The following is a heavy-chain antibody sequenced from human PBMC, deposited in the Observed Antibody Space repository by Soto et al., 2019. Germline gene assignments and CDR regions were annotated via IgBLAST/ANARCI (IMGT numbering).Heavy chain of an antibody. D-gene: IGHD3-9*01. CDR2: IIPIFGKA. J-gene: IGHJ4*02. Sequence: QVQLVQSGAEVKKPGSSVKVSCKASGGTFSSYAISWLRQAPGQGLEGMGGIIPIFGKANYAQKFQGRVTITAEKSTSTAYMELSSLRSEDTAVYYCARGDYDILTGYDYFDYWGQGTLVTVSS. CDR1: GGTFSSYA. V-gene: IGHV1-69*06. CDR3: ARGDYDILTGYDYFDY.